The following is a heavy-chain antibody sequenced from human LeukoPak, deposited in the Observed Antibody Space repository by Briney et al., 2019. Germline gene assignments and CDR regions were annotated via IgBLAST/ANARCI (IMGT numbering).Heavy chain of an antibody. J-gene: IGHJ4*02. CDR2: IYTSGST. Sequence: PSETLSLTCTVPGGSISSGSYYWSWIRQPAGKGLEWIGRIYTSGSTNYNPSLKSRVTISVDTSKNQFSLKLSSVTAADTAVYYCARYSGSNTDFDYWGQGTLVTVSS. CDR3: ARYSGSNTDFDY. V-gene: IGHV4-61*02. D-gene: IGHD1-26*01. CDR1: GGSISSGSYY.